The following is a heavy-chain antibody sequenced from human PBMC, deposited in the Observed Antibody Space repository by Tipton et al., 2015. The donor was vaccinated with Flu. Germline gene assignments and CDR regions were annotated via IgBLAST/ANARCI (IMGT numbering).Heavy chain of an antibody. CDR1: GGSISSYY. Sequence: TLSLTCTVSGGSISSYYWSWIRQPPGKGLEWIGYIYYSGSTNYNPSLKSRVTISVDTSKNQFSLKLSSVTAADTAVYYCARDETAMVTGMDVWGKGTTVTVSS. D-gene: IGHD5-18*01. CDR3: ARDETAMVTGMDV. CDR2: IYYSGST. V-gene: IGHV4-59*01. J-gene: IGHJ6*04.